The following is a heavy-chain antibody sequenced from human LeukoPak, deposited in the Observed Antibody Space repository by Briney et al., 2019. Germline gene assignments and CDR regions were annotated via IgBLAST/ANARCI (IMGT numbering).Heavy chain of an antibody. J-gene: IGHJ3*02. Sequence: PSQTLSLTCAVSGGSIGSGGYSWSWIRQPPGKGLEWIGYIYHSGSTYYNPSLKSRVTISVDRSKNQFSLKLSSVTAADTAVYYCARGAVDDDAFDIWGQRTMVTVSS. CDR1: GGSIGSGGYS. CDR2: IYHSGST. V-gene: IGHV4-30-2*01. D-gene: IGHD5-12*01. CDR3: ARGAVDDDAFDI.